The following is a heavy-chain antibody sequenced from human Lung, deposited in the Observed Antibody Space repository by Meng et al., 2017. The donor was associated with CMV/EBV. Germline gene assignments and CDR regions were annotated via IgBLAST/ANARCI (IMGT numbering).Heavy chain of an antibody. Sequence: ASVXVSXKASGYKFTDYGITWVRQAPGQGLEWMGWIYTYNGNTNFAQNVQGRGSMTRDTSTSTAYMELRSLRSDDTAVYYCARSKIAARSHYYYGMDVWGRGXTVTVSS. CDR1: GYKFTDYG. V-gene: IGHV1-18*01. J-gene: IGHJ6*02. CDR3: ARSKIAARSHYYYGMDV. D-gene: IGHD6-6*01. CDR2: IYTYNGNT.